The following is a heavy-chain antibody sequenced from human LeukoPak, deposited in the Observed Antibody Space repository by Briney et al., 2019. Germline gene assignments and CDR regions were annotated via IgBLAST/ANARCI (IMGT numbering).Heavy chain of an antibody. CDR1: GFTFSSHA. Sequence: GGSLRLSCAASGFTFSSHAMSWVRQAPGKGLEWVSVISGSGGDTYYADSVKGRFTISRDNSKNTLYLQMDSLRAEDTAVYYCAKGGSGWYKYDCWGQGALVSVSS. CDR2: ISGSGGDT. V-gene: IGHV3-23*01. D-gene: IGHD6-19*01. J-gene: IGHJ4*02. CDR3: AKGGSGWYKYDC.